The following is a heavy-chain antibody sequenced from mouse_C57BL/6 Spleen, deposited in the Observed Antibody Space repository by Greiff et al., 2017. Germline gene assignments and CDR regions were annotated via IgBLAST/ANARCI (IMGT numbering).Heavy chain of an antibody. V-gene: IGHV1-26*01. CDR1: GYTFTDYE. Sequence: EVQLQQSGPELVRPGASVTLSCKASGYTFTDYEMNWVKQSPGKGLEWIGAIDPNNGGTSYNQKFKGKAILTVDKSSSTAYMELRSLTSEDSAVYYCARTVYYDYDGGFAYWGQGTLVTVSA. CDR2: IDPNNGGT. J-gene: IGHJ3*01. CDR3: ARTVYYDYDGGFAY. D-gene: IGHD2-4*01.